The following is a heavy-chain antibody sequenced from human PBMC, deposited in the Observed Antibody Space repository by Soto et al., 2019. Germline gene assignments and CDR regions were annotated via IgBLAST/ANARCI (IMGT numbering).Heavy chain of an antibody. D-gene: IGHD3-3*01. Sequence: SETRSLTCTDSGVSISSYYWSWIRQPPGKGLEWIGYIYYSGSTNYNPSLKSRVTISVDTSKNQFSLKLSSVTAADTAVYYCARDSGGNYDFWSGPQEDAFDTWGEGTMVTVAS. V-gene: IGHV4-59*01. CDR1: GVSISSYY. J-gene: IGHJ3*02. CDR2: IYYSGST. CDR3: ARDSGGNYDFWSGPQEDAFDT.